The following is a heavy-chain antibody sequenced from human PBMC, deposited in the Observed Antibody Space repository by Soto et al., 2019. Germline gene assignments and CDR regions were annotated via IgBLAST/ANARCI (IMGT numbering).Heavy chain of an antibody. Sequence: VQLVESGGGLVQPGGSLRLSFAASGFIFSNYWMHWVRQAPGKGLVWVSRITTDGSSTTYADSVKGRFTISRDNAKNTLYLQMNSLRDEDTAVYYCASGPSYYYGMDVWGQGTTVTVSS. CDR1: GFIFSNYW. CDR2: ITTDGSST. CDR3: ASGPSYYYGMDV. J-gene: IGHJ6*02. V-gene: IGHV3-74*01.